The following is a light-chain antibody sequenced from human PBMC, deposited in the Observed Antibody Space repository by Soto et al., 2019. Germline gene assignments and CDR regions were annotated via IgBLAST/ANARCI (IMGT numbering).Light chain of an antibody. CDR2: DAS. CDR1: QGVSSS. CDR3: QQRSNWPPLT. Sequence: IVFTQSASTLSLSPGERATLSCRASQGVSSSLAWYQQKPGQAPRLLIYDASNRATGIPARFSGSGSGTDFTLTISSLEPEDFAVYYCQQRSNWPPLTFGGGTKVHI. V-gene: IGKV3-11*01. J-gene: IGKJ4*01.